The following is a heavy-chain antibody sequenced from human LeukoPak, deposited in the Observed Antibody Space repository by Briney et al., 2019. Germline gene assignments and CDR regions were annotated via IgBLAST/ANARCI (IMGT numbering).Heavy chain of an antibody. D-gene: IGHD6-13*01. J-gene: IGHJ4*02. CDR2: SKNKANSYTT. Sequence: GGSLRLSCAASGFTFSDHYMGWVRQAPGKGPEWVGRSKNKANSYTTEYAASVRGRFTISRDDSKNSLYLQMNSLITEDTAVYYCARDLGSSRDYWGQGTLVTVSS. CDR1: GFTFSDHY. CDR3: ARDLGSSRDY. V-gene: IGHV3-72*01.